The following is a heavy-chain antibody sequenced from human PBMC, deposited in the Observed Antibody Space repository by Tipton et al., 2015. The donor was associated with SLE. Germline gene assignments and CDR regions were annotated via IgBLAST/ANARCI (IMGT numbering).Heavy chain of an antibody. Sequence: LVKPTETLSLTCTVSGGSISSSSYYWGWIRQPPGKGLEWIGSIYYSGSIYYNPSLKSRVTISVDTSKNQFSLKLSSVTAADTAVYYCARDPSRYSGSQSPFDYWGQGTLVTVSS. V-gene: IGHV4-39*07. D-gene: IGHD1-26*01. J-gene: IGHJ4*02. CDR3: ARDPSRYSGSQSPFDY. CDR2: IYYSGSI. CDR1: GGSISSSSYY.